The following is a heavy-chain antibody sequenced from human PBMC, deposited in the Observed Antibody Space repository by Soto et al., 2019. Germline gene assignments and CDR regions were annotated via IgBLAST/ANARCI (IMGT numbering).Heavy chain of an antibody. CDR3: VREEYCNSDNCLNSPFQH. CDR1: GYSFTNYW. Sequence: GESLKISCKGSGYSFTNYWIGWVRQMSGKGLEWMGIIYPGDSDTRYSPSFQGQVTISADKSISTAYLQWSSLKASDTATYYCVREEYCNSDNCLNSPFQHWGQGTLVTVSS. V-gene: IGHV5-51*01. CDR2: IYPGDSDT. J-gene: IGHJ1*01. D-gene: IGHD2-2*01.